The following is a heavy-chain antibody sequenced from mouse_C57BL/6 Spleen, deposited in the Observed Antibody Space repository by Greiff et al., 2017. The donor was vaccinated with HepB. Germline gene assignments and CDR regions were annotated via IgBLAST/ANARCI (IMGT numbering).Heavy chain of an antibody. CDR1: GFNIKDYY. Sequence: EVQLQQSGAELVKPGASVKLSCTASGFNIKDYYMHWVKQRTEQGLEWIGRIDPEDGETKYAPKFKGKATITADTSSNPAYLQLRSLTSEDTAVYYCASYGNYGWYFDVWGTGTTVTVSS. CDR3: ASYGNYGWYFDV. V-gene: IGHV14-2*01. CDR2: IDPEDGET. D-gene: IGHD2-1*01. J-gene: IGHJ1*03.